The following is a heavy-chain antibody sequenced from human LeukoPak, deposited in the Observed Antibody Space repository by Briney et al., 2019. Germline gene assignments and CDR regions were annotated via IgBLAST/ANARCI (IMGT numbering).Heavy chain of an antibody. J-gene: IGHJ4*02. CDR3: AKDQEDRGYPSSFDF. CDR2: IRGNSGMR. CDR1: GFSFSDYA. D-gene: IGHD3-10*01. Sequence: GGPLRLSCTSSGFSFSDYAMNWVRQAPGKGLEWVSCIRGNSGMRFYSDSVRGRFTISRDNSKNTVYLQMDSLRVDDTAVYFCAKDQEDRGYPSSFDFWGQGTLVTVSS. V-gene: IGHV3-23*01.